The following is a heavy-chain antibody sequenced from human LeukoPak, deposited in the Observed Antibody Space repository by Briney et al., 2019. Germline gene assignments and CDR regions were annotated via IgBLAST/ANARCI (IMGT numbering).Heavy chain of an antibody. Sequence: SETLSLTCTVSGGSISSYYWGWIRQPPGKGLEWIGSIYYSGSTYYNPSLKSRVTISVDTSKNQFSLKLSSVTAADTAVYYCARHTRSYYFDYWAREPWSPSPQ. D-gene: IGHD1-26*01. V-gene: IGHV4-39*01. CDR1: GGSISSYY. J-gene: IGHJ4*02. CDR2: IYYSGST. CDR3: ARHTRSYYFDY.